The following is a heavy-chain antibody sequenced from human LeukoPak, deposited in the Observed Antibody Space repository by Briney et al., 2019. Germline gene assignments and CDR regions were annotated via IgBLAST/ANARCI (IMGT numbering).Heavy chain of an antibody. D-gene: IGHD3-3*01. CDR3: ARRQRNPLKGAYDFWSGYYNGYFDY. Sequence: SETLSLTCAVSGGSISSSNWWSWVRQPPGKGLEWIGYIYYSGSTNYNPSLKSRVTISVDTSKNQFSLKLSSVTAADTAVYYCARRQRNPLKGAYDFWSGYYNGYFDYWGQGTLVTVSS. J-gene: IGHJ4*02. CDR1: GGSISSSNW. CDR2: IYYSGST. V-gene: IGHV4-4*02.